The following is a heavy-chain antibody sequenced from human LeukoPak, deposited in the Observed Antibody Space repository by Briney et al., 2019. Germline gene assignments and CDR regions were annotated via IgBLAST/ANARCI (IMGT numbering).Heavy chain of an antibody. CDR1: GFTVSSNS. CDR3: AKTRGDYDILTGKGYYFDY. D-gene: IGHD3-9*01. J-gene: IGHJ4*02. V-gene: IGHV3-53*01. CDR2: IYSGGNT. Sequence: PGGSLRLSCTVSGFTVSSNSISWVRQAPGKGLEWVSFIYSGGNTHYSDSVKGRFTISRDNSKNTLYLQMNSLRADDTAVYYCAKTRGDYDILTGKGYYFDYWGQGTLVTVSS.